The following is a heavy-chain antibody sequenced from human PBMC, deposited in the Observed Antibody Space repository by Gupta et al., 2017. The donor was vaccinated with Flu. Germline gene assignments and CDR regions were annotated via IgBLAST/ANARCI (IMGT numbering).Heavy chain of an antibody. Sequence: SSYGMNWVRRAPGKGLEWVSSISSSSKYIHYADSVKGRFTISRDNVQNSVYQQMNSLRAEDTAIYYCARDPFDFFSYWGQGTLVIVSS. CDR3: ARDPFDFFSY. J-gene: IGHJ4*02. CDR1: SSYG. D-gene: IGHD3-3*01. V-gene: IGHV3-21*04. CDR2: ISSSSKYI.